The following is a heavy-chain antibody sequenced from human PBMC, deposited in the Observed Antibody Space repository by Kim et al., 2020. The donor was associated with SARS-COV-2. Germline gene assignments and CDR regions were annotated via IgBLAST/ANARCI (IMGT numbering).Heavy chain of an antibody. Sequence: NQEGSVKRHVDSVKGRFTISRDNAKNSLYLQMNTLGAEDTALYYCTTGTTYWGQGSLVTVSS. CDR2: NQEGSVK. V-gene: IGHV3-7*03. CDR3: TTGTTY. J-gene: IGHJ4*02.